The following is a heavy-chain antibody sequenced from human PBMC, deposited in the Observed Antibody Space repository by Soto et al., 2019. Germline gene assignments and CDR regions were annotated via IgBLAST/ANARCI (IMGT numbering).Heavy chain of an antibody. CDR1: GGTFSSYA. V-gene: IGHV1-69*13. CDR2: IIPIFGTA. D-gene: IGHD2-2*01. CDR3: ARDRGGDIVVVPAAMLEYYYYGMDV. J-gene: IGHJ6*02. Sequence: GASVKVSCKASGGTFSSYAISWVRQAPGQGLEWMGGIIPIFGTANYAQKFQGRVTITADESTSTAYMELSSLRSEDTAVYYCARDRGGDIVVVPAAMLEYYYYGMDVWGQGTTVTVSS.